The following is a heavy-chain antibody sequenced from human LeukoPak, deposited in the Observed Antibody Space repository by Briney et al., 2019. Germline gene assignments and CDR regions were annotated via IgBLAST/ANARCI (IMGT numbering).Heavy chain of an antibody. D-gene: IGHD6-13*01. CDR1: GGSISSSSYY. Sequence: SETLSLTCTVSGGSISSSSYYWGWIRQPPGKGLEWIGSIYYSGSTYYNPSLKSRVTISVDTSKNQFSLKLSSVTAADTAVYYCARDDTGSSWYNAFDIWGQGTMVTVSS. CDR3: ARDDTGSSWYNAFDI. CDR2: IYYSGST. V-gene: IGHV4-39*02. J-gene: IGHJ3*02.